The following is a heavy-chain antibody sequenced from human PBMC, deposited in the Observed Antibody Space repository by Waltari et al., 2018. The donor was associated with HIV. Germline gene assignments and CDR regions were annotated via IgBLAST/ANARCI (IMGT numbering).Heavy chain of an antibody. CDR3: ARETYSPGKKFDF. J-gene: IGHJ4*02. Sequence: QVHLVQSGAEVKEPGASVTVSCQPSGYTFAYYIIHWVRQAPGQGLEWMGWIDCNTCDTTHAQKFQDRITMTMNPSLSTAYMELNRLTSDDTAVYYCARETYSPGKKFDFWGQGSLVTVSS. V-gene: IGHV1-2*02. D-gene: IGHD5-12*01. CDR2: IDCNTCDT. CDR1: GYTFAYYI.